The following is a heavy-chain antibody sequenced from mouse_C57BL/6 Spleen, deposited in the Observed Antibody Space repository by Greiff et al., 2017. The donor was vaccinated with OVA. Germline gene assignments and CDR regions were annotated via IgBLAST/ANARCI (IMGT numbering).Heavy chain of an antibody. J-gene: IGHJ2*01. Sequence: VQLQQSGAELVKPGASVKLSCKASGYTFTSYWMHWVKQRPGRGLEWIGRIDPNSGGTKYNEKFKSKATLTVDKPSSTAYMQHISLTTEDSAVDYCAREEGKYSNSFDYWGQGTTLTVSS. V-gene: IGHV1-72*01. CDR2: IDPNSGGT. CDR1: GYTFTSYW. D-gene: IGHD2-5*01. CDR3: AREEGKYSNSFDY.